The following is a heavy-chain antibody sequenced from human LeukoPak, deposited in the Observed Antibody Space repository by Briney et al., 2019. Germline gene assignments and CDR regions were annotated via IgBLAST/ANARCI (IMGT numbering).Heavy chain of an antibody. D-gene: IGHD3-22*01. CDR2: INPSGGST. CDR3: ARVFYYDSSGYYGGYFDY. Sequence: ASVKVSCKASGYTFTSYYMHWVRQAPGQGLEWMGIINPSGGSTSYAQKFQGRVTMTRDMSTSTVYMELSSLRSEDTAVYYCARVFYYDSSGYYGGYFDYWGQGTLVTVSS. V-gene: IGHV1-46*01. CDR1: GYTFTSYY. J-gene: IGHJ4*02.